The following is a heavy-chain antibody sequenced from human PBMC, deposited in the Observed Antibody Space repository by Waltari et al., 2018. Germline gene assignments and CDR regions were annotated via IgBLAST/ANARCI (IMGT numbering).Heavy chain of an antibody. CDR3: ARGYCVSNSCYCGDS. CDR2: IRDKAKSYTL. J-gene: IGHJ4*02. Sequence: EVQLVESGGGLVQPGGSLRLSCAASGFSFSDHYMDCVRQAPGKGLEWVARIRDKAKSYTLEYAASVKGRFIISRDDSMNSLYLQMNNLKTEDTAMYFCARGYCVSNSCYCGDSWGQGTLVTVSS. D-gene: IGHD2-2*01. V-gene: IGHV3-72*01. CDR1: GFSFSDHY.